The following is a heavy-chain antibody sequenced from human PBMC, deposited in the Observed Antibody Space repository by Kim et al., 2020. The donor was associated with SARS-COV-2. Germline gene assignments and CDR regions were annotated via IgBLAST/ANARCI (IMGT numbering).Heavy chain of an antibody. CDR3: ARLCSGGSCFDY. Sequence: YYNPSLKSRVTISVDTSKNQFSLKLSSVTAADTAVYYCARLCSGGSCFDYWGQGTLVTVSS. D-gene: IGHD2-15*01. J-gene: IGHJ4*02. V-gene: IGHV4-39*01.